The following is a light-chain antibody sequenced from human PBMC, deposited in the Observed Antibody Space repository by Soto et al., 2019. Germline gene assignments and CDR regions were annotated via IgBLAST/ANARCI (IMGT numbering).Light chain of an antibody. Sequence: EIVMTQSPSTLSVSPGESATLSCRASQSVSSNLAWFQQKPGQAPKLLIYGASTMATGIPSTFSGTGSGTDFTLTISSLQSEDFAIYYCQQYFSWPLTFGGGTQVEIK. CDR3: QQYFSWPLT. V-gene: IGKV3-15*01. CDR1: QSVSSN. CDR2: GAS. J-gene: IGKJ4*01.